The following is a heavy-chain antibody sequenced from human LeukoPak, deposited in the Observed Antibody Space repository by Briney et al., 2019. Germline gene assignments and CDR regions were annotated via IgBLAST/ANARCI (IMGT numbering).Heavy chain of an antibody. CDR3: TSPQGRRNDAFDI. V-gene: IGHV3-73*01. J-gene: IGHJ3*02. CDR1: GVIFRNLW. D-gene: IGHD2-15*01. CDR2: IRSKANSYAT. Sequence: GGSLRLSCGASGVIFRNLWMTWVRQDPGKGLEWVGRIRSKANSYATAYAASVKGRFTISRDDSKNTAYLQMNSLKTEDTAVYYCTSPQGRRNDAFDIWGQGTMVTASS.